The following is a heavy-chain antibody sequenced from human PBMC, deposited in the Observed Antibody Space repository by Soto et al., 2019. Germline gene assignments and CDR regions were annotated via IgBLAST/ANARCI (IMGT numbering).Heavy chain of an antibody. CDR2: INPNSGNT. Sequence: QVQLVQSGAEVKKPGASVKVSCKASGYTVTSFDINWYRQAAGQGPEWMGVINPNSGNTVSAQKFQGRVTMTRNTSMTTAYMELSAVTSEDTAVYYCARRSAPDYWCQGTLVTVSS. D-gene: IGHD3-3*01. CDR3: ARRSAPDY. CDR1: GYTVTSFD. V-gene: IGHV1-8*01. J-gene: IGHJ4*02.